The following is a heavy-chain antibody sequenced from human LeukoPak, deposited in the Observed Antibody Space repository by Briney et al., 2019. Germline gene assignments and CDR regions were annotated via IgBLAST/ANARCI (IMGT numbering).Heavy chain of an antibody. J-gene: IGHJ4*02. CDR3: ARRKDEVTATFDY. CDR2: IFSSGTT. Sequence: TLSLTCTVSGGSVSSSLYYWGWIRQPPGKGLEWIGNIFSSGTTYYNQSLKSRVTISVDTSKNQFSLKVRGVTAADTAVYYCARRKDEVTATFDYWGQGILVTVSS. D-gene: IGHD2-21*02. V-gene: IGHV4-39*01. CDR1: GGSVSSSLYY.